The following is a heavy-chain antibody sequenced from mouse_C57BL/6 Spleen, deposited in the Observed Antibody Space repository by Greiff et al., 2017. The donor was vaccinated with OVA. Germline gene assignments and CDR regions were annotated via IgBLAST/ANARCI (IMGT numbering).Heavy chain of an antibody. J-gene: IGHJ4*01. CDR2: IRNKANGYTT. CDR3: ASLGNYPYYAMDY. CDR1: GFTFTDYY. V-gene: IGHV7-3*01. Sequence: EVKVVESGGGLVQPGGSLSLSCAASGFTFTDYYMSWVRQPPGKALEWLGFIRNKANGYTTEYSASVKGRFTISRDNSQSILYLQMNALRAEDSATYYCASLGNYPYYAMDYWGQGTSVTVSS. D-gene: IGHD2-1*01.